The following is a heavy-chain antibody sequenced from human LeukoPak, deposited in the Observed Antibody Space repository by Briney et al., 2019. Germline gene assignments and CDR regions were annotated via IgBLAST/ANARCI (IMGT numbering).Heavy chain of an antibody. CDR2: IYSGGST. J-gene: IGHJ4*02. Sequence: SGGSLRPSCAASGFTFSSNYMSWVRQAQGKGLEWVSVIYSGGSTYYADSVKGRFTISRDNSKNTLYLQMNSLRAEDTAVYYCAGGGAKTPFDYWGQGTLVTVSS. CDR1: GFTFSSNY. V-gene: IGHV3-53*01. D-gene: IGHD3-16*01. CDR3: AGGGAKTPFDY.